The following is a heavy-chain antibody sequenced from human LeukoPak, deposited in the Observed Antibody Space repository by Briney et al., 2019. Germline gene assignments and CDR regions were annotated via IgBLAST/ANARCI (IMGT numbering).Heavy chain of an antibody. V-gene: IGHV3-74*03. J-gene: IGHJ4*02. Sequence: PGGSLRLSCVAYGFTFSSYWMHWVRQAPGKGLVWVSRINSGGTSTTYADSVKGRFTISRDNAKNTLYLQMNSLRVEDTAVYYCARRHLPVEATGRDDYWGQGTLVTVSS. D-gene: IGHD1-26*01. CDR3: ARRHLPVEATGRDDY. CDR2: INSGGTST. CDR1: GFTFSSYW.